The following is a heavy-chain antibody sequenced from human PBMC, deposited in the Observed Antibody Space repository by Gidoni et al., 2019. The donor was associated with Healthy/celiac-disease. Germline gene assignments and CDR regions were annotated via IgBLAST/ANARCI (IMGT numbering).Heavy chain of an antibody. CDR3: ARVRGYGDPFDY. J-gene: IGHJ4*02. CDR1: GGSISSYY. Sequence: QVQLQESGPGLVKPSETLSLTCTVSGGSISSYYWSWIRQPPGKGLEWIGYIYYSGSTNYNPSLKSRVTISVDTSKNQFSLKLSSVTAADTAVYYCARVRGYGDPFDYWGQGTLVTVSS. V-gene: IGHV4-59*01. CDR2: IYYSGST. D-gene: IGHD4-17*01.